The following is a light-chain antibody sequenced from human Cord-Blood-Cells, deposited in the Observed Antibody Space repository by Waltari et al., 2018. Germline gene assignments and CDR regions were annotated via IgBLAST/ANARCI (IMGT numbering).Light chain of an antibody. CDR2: GAS. CDR1: QSVSSN. J-gene: IGKJ1*01. CDR3: QQYNIWPPWT. V-gene: IGKV3-15*01. Sequence: EIVMTQSPATLSVSPGERATLSCRARQSVSSNLAWYQQKPGQAPRLLLYGASTRATVIPARFSGSGSWTEFTLTISSLQSEDFAVYYCQQYNIWPPWTFGQGTKVEIK.